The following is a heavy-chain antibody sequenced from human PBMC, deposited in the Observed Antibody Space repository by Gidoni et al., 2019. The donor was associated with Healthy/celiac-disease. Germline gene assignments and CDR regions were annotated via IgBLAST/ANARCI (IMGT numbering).Heavy chain of an antibody. J-gene: IGHJ2*01. D-gene: IGHD3-22*01. CDR1: GFTFSSYA. V-gene: IGHV3-23*01. Sequence: EVQLLESGGGLVQPGGSLRLSCAASGFTFSSYAMSWVRQAPGKGLEWVSAISGSGGSTYYADSVKVRFTISRDNSKNTLYLQMNSLRAEDTAVYYCAKDPDHYDSSGYYSYWGWYFDLWGRGTLVTVSS. CDR3: AKDPDHYDSSGYYSYWGWYFDL. CDR2: ISGSGGST.